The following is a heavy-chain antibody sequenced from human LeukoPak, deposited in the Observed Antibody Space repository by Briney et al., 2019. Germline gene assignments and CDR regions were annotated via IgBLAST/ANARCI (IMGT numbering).Heavy chain of an antibody. CDR2: IYDSGST. J-gene: IGHJ4*02. CDR3: ARHRYYYDSSGYYCVYYFDY. V-gene: IGHV4-39*01. CDR1: GGSIRSSYYY. D-gene: IGHD3-22*01. Sequence: SETLSLTCTVSGGSIRSSYYYWGWIRQPPGKGLEWIGSIYDSGSTYYNPSLKSRVTISVDTSKNQFSLKLNSVTAADTAVYYCARHRYYYDSSGYYCVYYFDYWGQGTLVTVSS.